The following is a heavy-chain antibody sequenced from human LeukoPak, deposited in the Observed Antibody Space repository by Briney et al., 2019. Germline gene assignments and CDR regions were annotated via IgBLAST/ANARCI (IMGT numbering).Heavy chain of an antibody. D-gene: IGHD3-22*01. CDR2: IYNSGST. CDR1: GGSISSSNW. CDR3: ARDRDDSSGYYYFDY. J-gene: IGHJ4*02. V-gene: IGHV4-4*02. Sequence: PSETLSLTCAVSGGSISSSNWWSGVRRPPGKGREWSGEIYNSGSTNYNPSLKSRVTISVDKSKNQFSLKLSSVTAADTAVYYCARDRDDSSGYYYFDYWGQGTLVTVSS.